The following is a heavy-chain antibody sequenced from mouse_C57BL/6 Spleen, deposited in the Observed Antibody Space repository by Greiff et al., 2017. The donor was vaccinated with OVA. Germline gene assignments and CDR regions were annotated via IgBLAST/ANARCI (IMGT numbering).Heavy chain of an antibody. CDR3: ARGGNYDYAMDY. D-gene: IGHD2-1*01. J-gene: IGHJ4*01. V-gene: IGHV5-6*01. CDR1: GFTFSSYG. Sequence: EVQLQESGGDLVKPGGSLKLSCAASGFTFSSYGMSWVRQTPDKRLEWVATISSGGGYTSYPDSVKGRFTLSRDNAKNTLYLQMSSLKSEDTAMYYCARGGNYDYAMDYWGQGTSVTVSS. CDR2: ISSGGGYT.